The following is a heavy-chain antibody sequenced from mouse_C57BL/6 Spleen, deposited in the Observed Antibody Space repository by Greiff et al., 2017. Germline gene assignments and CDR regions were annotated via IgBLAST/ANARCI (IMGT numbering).Heavy chain of an antibody. J-gene: IGHJ3*01. CDR3: ARGELEFAY. CDR2: IYPGDGDT. D-gene: IGHD4-1*01. CDR1: GYAFSSSW. Sequence: QVQLKQSGPELVKPGASVKISCKASGYAFSSSWMNWVKQRPGKGLEWIGRIYPGDGDTNYNGKFKGKATLTADKSSSTAYMQLSSLTSEDSAVYFCARGELEFAYWGQGTLVTVSA. V-gene: IGHV1-82*01.